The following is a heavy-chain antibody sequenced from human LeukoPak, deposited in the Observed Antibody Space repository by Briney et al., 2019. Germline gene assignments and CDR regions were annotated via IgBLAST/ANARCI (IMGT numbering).Heavy chain of an antibody. J-gene: IGHJ4*02. CDR1: GFTFSSYA. D-gene: IGHD3-16*02. V-gene: IGHV3-23*01. CDR2: ISGSGGST. CDR3: AKDPSDYVWGSYRARNFDY. Sequence: PGGSLRLSCAASGFTFSSYAMSWVRQAPGKGLEWVSAISGSGGSTYYADSVKGRFTISRDNSKNTLYLQMNSLRAEDTAVYYCAKDPSDYVWGSYRARNFDYWGQGTLVTVSS.